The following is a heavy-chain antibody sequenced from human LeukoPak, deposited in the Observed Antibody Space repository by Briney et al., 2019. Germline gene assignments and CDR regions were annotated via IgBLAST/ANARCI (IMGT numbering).Heavy chain of an antibody. V-gene: IGHV4-38-2*02. CDR2: IYHSGST. CDR3: ASVLLWFGELAFDY. J-gene: IGHJ4*02. D-gene: IGHD3-10*01. CDR1: GYSISSGYY. Sequence: SETLSLTCTISGYSISSGYYWGWIRQPPGKGLEWIGSIYHSGSTYYNPSLKSRVTISVDTSKNQFSLKLSSVTAADTAVYYCASVLLWFGELAFDYWGQGTLVTVSS.